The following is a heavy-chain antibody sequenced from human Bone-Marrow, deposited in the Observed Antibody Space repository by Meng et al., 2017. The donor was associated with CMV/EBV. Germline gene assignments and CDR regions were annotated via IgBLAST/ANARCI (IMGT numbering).Heavy chain of an antibody. Sequence: GESLKISCAASGFTFSDYYMSWIRQAPGKGLEWVSYISSSGSTIYYADSVKGRFTISRDNAKNSLYLQMNSLRAEDTAVYYCAKDKGQLAIYYYYYGMDVWGQGTTVTVSS. D-gene: IGHD6-13*01. CDR3: AKDKGQLAIYYYYYGMDV. V-gene: IGHV3-11*04. J-gene: IGHJ6*02. CDR1: GFTFSDYY. CDR2: ISSSGSTI.